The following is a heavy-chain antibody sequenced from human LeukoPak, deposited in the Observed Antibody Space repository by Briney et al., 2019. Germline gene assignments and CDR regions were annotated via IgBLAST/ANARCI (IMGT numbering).Heavy chain of an antibody. CDR2: ISGSGGST. D-gene: IGHD5-18*01. CDR1: GFTFSSYA. CDR3: AKGPYSYGYGMGY. V-gene: IGHV3-23*01. Sequence: GGSLSLSCPASGFTFSSYAMSWVRQAPGKGLEWVSAISGSGGSTYYADSVKGRFTISRDNSKNTLYLQMNSLRAEDTAVYYCAKGPYSYGYGMGYWGQGTLVTVSS. J-gene: IGHJ4*02.